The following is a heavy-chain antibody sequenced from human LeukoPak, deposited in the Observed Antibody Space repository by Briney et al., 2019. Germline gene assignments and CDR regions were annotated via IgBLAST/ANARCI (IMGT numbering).Heavy chain of an antibody. J-gene: IGHJ1*01. CDR1: GYTFTDYY. CDR3: ATFRPGGYFHN. CDR2: INPNPNSGGT. V-gene: IGHV1-2*02. D-gene: IGHD2-21*01. Sequence: GASVKVSCKASGYTFTDYYMHWVREAPGQGLEWVGWINPNPNSGGTNYAQKFQGRVTMTRDTSIKTAYMELSSLRSDDTAVYYCATFRPGGYFHNWGQGTLVTVSS.